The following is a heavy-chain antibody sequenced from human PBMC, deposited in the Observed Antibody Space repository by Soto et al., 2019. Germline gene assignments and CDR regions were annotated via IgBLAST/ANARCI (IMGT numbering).Heavy chain of an antibody. V-gene: IGHV4-4*07. CDR2: IYATGTT. J-gene: IGHJ5*02. CDR3: VRDGTKTLRAWFDP. Sequence: QVQLQASGPGLVKPSETLSLTCTVSGASISGFYWSWIRKSAGKGLEWIGRIYATGTTDYNPSLKSRVIVSVDTSTKQFSLRLRSVAAADTAVYYCVRDGTKTLRAWFDPWGQGISVTVSS. CDR1: GASISGFY. D-gene: IGHD1-1*01.